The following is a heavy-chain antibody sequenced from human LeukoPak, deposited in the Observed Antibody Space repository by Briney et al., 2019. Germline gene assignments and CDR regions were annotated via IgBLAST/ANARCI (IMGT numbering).Heavy chain of an antibody. CDR1: GFTFSSYS. V-gene: IGHV3-48*01. Sequence: GGSLRLSCAGSGFTFSSYSMNWVRQPPGKGLEWISYISSSSSATVYADSVKGRFTISRDNANNSLFLQMNSLRAEDTAVYYCVRETWSGFGYWGQGTPVTVSS. CDR2: ISSSSSAT. J-gene: IGHJ4*02. CDR3: VRETWSGFGY. D-gene: IGHD3-3*01.